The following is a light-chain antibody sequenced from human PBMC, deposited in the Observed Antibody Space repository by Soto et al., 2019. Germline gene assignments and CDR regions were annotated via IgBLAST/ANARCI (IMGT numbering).Light chain of an antibody. Sequence: DIQMTQSPSFVSASVGDRVTITCRASQGISRWLAWYQQRPGKAPELLIYGASSLQSGVPSRFSGSGSGTDFTLTLSSLQPEDFAAYYCQQANSFPLTFGQGTRLEIK. J-gene: IGKJ5*01. V-gene: IGKV1-12*01. CDR3: QQANSFPLT. CDR1: QGISRW. CDR2: GAS.